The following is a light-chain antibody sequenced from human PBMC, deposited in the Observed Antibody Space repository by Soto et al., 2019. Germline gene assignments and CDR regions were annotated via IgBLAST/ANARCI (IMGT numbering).Light chain of an antibody. CDR3: QQSYTIHT. Sequence: DIQMTQSPASLSASVGDRVTITCRASQRISSYLNWYQQKPGKAPKLLISAASSLQSGVSSRFSGSGSATVFTLTISSVQPEDFASYYCQQSYTIHTFGQGTKVDIK. CDR1: QRISSY. V-gene: IGKV1-39*01. J-gene: IGKJ1*01. CDR2: AAS.